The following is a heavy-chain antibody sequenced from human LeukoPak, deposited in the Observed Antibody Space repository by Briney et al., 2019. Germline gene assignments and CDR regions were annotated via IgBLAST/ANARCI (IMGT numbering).Heavy chain of an antibody. J-gene: IGHJ4*02. D-gene: IGHD3-16*01. CDR2: IYSGGST. CDR3: ARERGRWGFDY. Sequence: GGSLRLSCAASGFTVSSNYMSWVRQAAGKGLEWVSVIYSGGSTYYADSVKGRFTISRDNSKNTLYLQMNSLRAEDTAVYYCARERGRWGFDYWGQGTLVTVSS. V-gene: IGHV3-66*02. CDR1: GFTVSSNY.